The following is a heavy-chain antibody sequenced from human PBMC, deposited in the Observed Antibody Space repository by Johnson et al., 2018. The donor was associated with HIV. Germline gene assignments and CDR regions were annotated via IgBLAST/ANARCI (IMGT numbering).Heavy chain of an antibody. J-gene: IGHJ3*02. D-gene: IGHD2-15*01. CDR2: INWDGGST. CDR1: GFTFDDYG. CDR3: ARDSVILVDGAFDI. Sequence: VQLVESGGTVIRPGGSLRLSCVASGFTFDDYGMSWVRQAPGKGLEWVSGINWDGGSTGYADSVKGRFTISRDNSKNTLYLQMNSLRAEDTAVYYCARDSVILVDGAFDIWGQGTMVTVSS. V-gene: IGHV3-20*04.